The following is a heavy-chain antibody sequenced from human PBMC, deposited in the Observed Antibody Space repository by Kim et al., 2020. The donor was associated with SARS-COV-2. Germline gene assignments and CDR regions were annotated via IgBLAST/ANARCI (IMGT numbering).Heavy chain of an antibody. D-gene: IGHD3-22*01. CDR3: ARGSRYYDSSGEFDY. V-gene: IGHV3-48*03. Sequence: GGSLRLSCAASGFTFSSYEMNWVRQAPGKGLEWVSYISSSGSTIYYADSVKGRFTISRDNAKNSLYLQMNSLRAEDTAVYYCARGSRYYDSSGEFDYWGQGTLVTVSS. CDR2: ISSSGSTI. CDR1: GFTFSSYE. J-gene: IGHJ4*02.